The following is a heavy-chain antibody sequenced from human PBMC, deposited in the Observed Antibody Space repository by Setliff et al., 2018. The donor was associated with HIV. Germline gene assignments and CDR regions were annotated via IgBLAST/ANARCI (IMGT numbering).Heavy chain of an antibody. CDR1: GYTLTEVS. Sequence: ASVKVSCKISGYTLTEVSMHWVRQAPGKGLEWMGYVDPQDGEIVYAQKFQGRVTMTRDTSISTAYLDLSRLRSDDTAVYYCARGAGNPHWYYDTWSGPSSGYFQHWGQGTLVTVSS. D-gene: IGHD3-3*01. CDR3: ARGAGNPHWYYDTWSGPSSGYFQH. J-gene: IGHJ1*01. CDR2: VDPQDGEI. V-gene: IGHV1-24*01.